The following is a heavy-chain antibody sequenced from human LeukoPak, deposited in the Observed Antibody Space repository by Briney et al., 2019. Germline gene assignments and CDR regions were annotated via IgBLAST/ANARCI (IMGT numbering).Heavy chain of an antibody. Sequence: PSETLSLTCTVSGGSISSYYWSWIRQPPGKGLEWIGYIYYSGSTNYNPPLKSRVTISVDTSKNQFSLKLSSVTAADTAVYYCARSDSGWYEYWGQGTLVTVSS. CDR2: IYYSGST. CDR1: GGSISSYY. D-gene: IGHD6-19*01. V-gene: IGHV4-59*01. J-gene: IGHJ4*02. CDR3: ARSDSGWYEY.